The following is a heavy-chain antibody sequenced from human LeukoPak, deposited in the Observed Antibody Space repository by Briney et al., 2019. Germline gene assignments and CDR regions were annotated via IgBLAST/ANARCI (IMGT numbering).Heavy chain of an antibody. V-gene: IGHV3-66*01. CDR2: IYSGGST. J-gene: IGHJ4*02. CDR3: ARVSVDYYDSSGYYSY. CDR1: GFTVSSDY. Sequence: GGSLRLSCAASGFTVSSDYMSWVRQAPGKGLEWVSVIYSGGSTYYADSVKGRFTISRDNSKNTLYLQMNSLRAEDTAVYYCARVSVDYYDSSGYYSYWGQGTLVTVSS. D-gene: IGHD3-22*01.